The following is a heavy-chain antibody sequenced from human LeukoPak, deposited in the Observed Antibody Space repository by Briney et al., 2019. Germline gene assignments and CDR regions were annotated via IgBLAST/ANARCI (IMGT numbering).Heavy chain of an antibody. CDR1: GFTFSSYS. D-gene: IGHD1/OR15-1a*01. Sequence: GGSLRLSCAASGFTFSSYSMNWVRQAPGKGLEWVSSISSSSSYIYYADSVKGRFTISRDNARNSLYLQMNSLRAEDTAVYYCANSGWVIQTTDAFDIWGQGTMVTVSS. CDR3: ANSGWVIQTTDAFDI. CDR2: ISSSSSYI. V-gene: IGHV3-21*01. J-gene: IGHJ3*02.